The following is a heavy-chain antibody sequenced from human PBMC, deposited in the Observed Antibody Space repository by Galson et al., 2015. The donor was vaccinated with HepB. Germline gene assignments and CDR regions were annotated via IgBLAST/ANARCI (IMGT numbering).Heavy chain of an antibody. J-gene: IGHJ4*02. D-gene: IGHD3-16*01. Sequence: SVTVSCKASGSTFTGYSMHWARQAPGQGLEWMGWINPSSGGTNYAQRFQGRVTMTRDTSINTVYMELRRLRSDDTAVYYRARDRGGNDYWGQGTLVSVSS. CDR1: GSTFTGYS. CDR3: ARDRGGNDY. V-gene: IGHV1-2*02. CDR2: INPSSGGT.